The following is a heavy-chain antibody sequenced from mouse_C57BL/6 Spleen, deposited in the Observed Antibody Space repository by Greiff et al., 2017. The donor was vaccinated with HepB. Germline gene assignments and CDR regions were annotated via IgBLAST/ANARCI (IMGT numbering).Heavy chain of an antibody. CDR3: ARLDGSSDYYAMDY. CDR1: GYTFTDYY. J-gene: IGHJ4*01. D-gene: IGHD1-1*01. V-gene: IGHV1-19*01. CDR2: INPYNGGT. Sequence: VQLQQSGPVLVKPGASVKMSCKASGYTFTDYYMNWVKQSHGKSLEWIGVINPYNGGTSYNQKFKGKATLTVDQSSSTAYMELNSLTSEDSAVYYCARLDGSSDYYAMDYWGQGTSVTVSS.